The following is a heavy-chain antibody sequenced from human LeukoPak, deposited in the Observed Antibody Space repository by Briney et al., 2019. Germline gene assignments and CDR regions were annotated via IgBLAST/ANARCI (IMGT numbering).Heavy chain of an antibody. J-gene: IGHJ5*02. CDR1: GFTFGDSA. D-gene: IGHD3-22*01. Sequence: GRSLRLSCTASGFTFGDSAMSWVRQAPGKGLEWLGFIRSKAYGGTTEYAASVKGRFTISRDDSKSIAYLEMNSLKSEDTAVYYCSSYHYDSSGCYYVNHWGQGTLVTVSS. CDR3: SSYHYDSSGCYYVNH. CDR2: IRSKAYGGTT. V-gene: IGHV3-49*04.